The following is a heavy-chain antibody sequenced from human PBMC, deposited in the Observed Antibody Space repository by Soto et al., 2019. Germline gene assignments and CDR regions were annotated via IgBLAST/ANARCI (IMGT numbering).Heavy chain of an antibody. D-gene: IGHD3-10*01. CDR2: ISGSGGST. CDR1: GFTFSSYA. J-gene: IGHJ6*02. V-gene: IGHV3-23*01. Sequence: EVQLLESGGGLVQPGGSLRLSCAASGFTFSSYAMSWVRQAPGKGLEWVSAISGSGGSTYYADSVKGRFTISRDNSKNTLYLQMNSLRAEDTAVYYCAKDRVVGSAYYYYGMDVWGQGTTVTVSS. CDR3: AKDRVVGSAYYYYGMDV.